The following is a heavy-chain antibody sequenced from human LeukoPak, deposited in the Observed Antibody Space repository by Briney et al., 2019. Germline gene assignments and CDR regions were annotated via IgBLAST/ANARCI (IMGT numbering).Heavy chain of an antibody. CDR3: ASVTVGLRGDYFDY. CDR1: GYTFTDYY. CDR2: INPNSGGT. D-gene: IGHD4-17*01. J-gene: IGHJ4*02. Sequence: ASVKVSCKASGYTFTDYYMHWVRQAPGQGLEWMGWINPNSGGTNYAQKFQGRVTMTRDTSISTAYMELSRLRSDDTAVYYCASVTVGLRGDYFDYWGQGTLVTVSS. V-gene: IGHV1-2*02.